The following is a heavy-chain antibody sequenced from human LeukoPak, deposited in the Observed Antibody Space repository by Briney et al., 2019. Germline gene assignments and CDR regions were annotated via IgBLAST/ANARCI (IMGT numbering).Heavy chain of an antibody. V-gene: IGHV1-2*02. CDR3: ARITSGWYTIFDY. CDR1: GYTFTVYY. CDR2: INPNSGGT. J-gene: IGHJ4*02. Sequence: ASVKVSCKASGYTFTVYYMHGVRQAPGQGLEWMGWINPNSGGTKYAKKFQGTVTMTRDTSISTAYMELSRLRSDDTAVYYCARITSGWYTIFDYWGQGTLVTVSS. D-gene: IGHD6-19*01.